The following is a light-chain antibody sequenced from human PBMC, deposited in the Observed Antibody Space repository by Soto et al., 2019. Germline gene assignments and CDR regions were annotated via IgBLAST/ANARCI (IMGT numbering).Light chain of an antibody. V-gene: IGLV1-44*01. CDR2: SNN. Sequence: QSVLTQPPSASGTPGQKVTISCSGGGSNIGSNTVNWYQQLPGTAPQLRIYSNNQRPSGVPDRFSGSKSGTSASLAISGLQSEDEADYYCAAWDDSLNGEVFGGGTKLTVL. CDR3: AAWDDSLNGEV. J-gene: IGLJ2*01. CDR1: GSNIGSNT.